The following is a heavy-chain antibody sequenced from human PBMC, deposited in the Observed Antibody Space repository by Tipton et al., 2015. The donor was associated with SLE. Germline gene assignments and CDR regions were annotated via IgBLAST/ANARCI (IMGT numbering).Heavy chain of an antibody. CDR2: IYHSGST. CDR1: GYSISSGYY. J-gene: IGHJ1*01. V-gene: IGHV4-38-2*01. D-gene: IGHD4-17*01. CDR3: ANMDYGRGYFQH. Sequence: PGLVKPSETLSLTCAVSGYSISSGYYWGWIRQPPGKGLEWIGSIYHSGSTYYNPSLKSRVTISVDTSKNQFSLKLSPVTAADTAVYYCANMDYGRGYFQHWGQGTLVTVSS.